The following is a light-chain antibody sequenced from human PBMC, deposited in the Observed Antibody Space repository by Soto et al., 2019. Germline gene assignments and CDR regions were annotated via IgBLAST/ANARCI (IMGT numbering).Light chain of an antibody. CDR3: QQANSFPLT. CDR1: QSISRY. CDR2: VAS. J-gene: IGKJ4*01. Sequence: NQINKSPSTLSASVGDRVTMTCRASQSISRYLNWYQQKPGKAPNLLIYVASSLQSEVPSRFSGSGSGTEFTLTISSLQPEDFAIYYCQQANSFPLTFGGRTKVDI. V-gene: IGKV1-39*01.